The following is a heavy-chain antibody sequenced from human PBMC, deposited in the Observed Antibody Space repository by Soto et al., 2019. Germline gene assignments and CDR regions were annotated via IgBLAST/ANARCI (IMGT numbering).Heavy chain of an antibody. J-gene: IGHJ2*01. CDR2: ISGSGGST. Sequence: EVQLLESGGGLVQPGGSLRLSCAASGFTFSSYAMRWVRQAPGKGLEWVAGISGSGGSTYYADSVKGRLTISRDNSKSPRYLQMKSLRAEDTAVYYCAKDLYFWYFDRWGRGTRVTVSA. V-gene: IGHV3-23*01. D-gene: IGHD2-15*01. CDR1: GFTFSSYA. CDR3: AKDLYFWYFDR.